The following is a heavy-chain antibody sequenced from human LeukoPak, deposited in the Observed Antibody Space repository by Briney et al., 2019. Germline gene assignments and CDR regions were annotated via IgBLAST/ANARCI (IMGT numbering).Heavy chain of an antibody. J-gene: IGHJ6*03. D-gene: IGHD3-10*01. CDR2: SSSIGGRT. CDR3: AKDWGWFGEFLSYMDV. Sequence: PGGSLRLSCAASGFTFSSHGMNWVRQAPGKGLEWVSGSSSIGGRTYYADSVKGRFTISRDNSKNTLYLQMNSLRAEDTAVYYCAKDWGWFGEFLSYMDVWGKGTTVTISS. V-gene: IGHV3-23*01. CDR1: GFTFSSHG.